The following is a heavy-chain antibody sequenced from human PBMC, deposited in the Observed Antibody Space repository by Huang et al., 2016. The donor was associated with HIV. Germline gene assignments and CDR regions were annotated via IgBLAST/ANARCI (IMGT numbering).Heavy chain of an antibody. CDR2: GDPGNSDT. Sequence: EVQLAQSGAEVKKPGESLKISCKASGYIFSNYWIGWVRQVPGKGLGWVGFGDPGNSDTTYGPSFYGRVTVSVDKSIATADLQWSSLRPSDTARYYCATTDASLATSFDHWGRGTMLTVSS. J-gene: IGHJ4*02. CDR3: ATTDASLATSFDH. V-gene: IGHV5-51*03. CDR1: GYIFSNYW.